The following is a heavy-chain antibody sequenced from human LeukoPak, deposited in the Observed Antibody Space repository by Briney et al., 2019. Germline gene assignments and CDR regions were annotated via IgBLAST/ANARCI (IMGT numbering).Heavy chain of an antibody. J-gene: IGHJ5*02. CDR1: GYSISSGYY. CDR3: ARCFPGYYYDSSGLNWFDP. V-gene: IGHV4-38-2*02. CDR2: IYHSGST. Sequence: PSETLSLTCTVSGYSISSGYYWGWIRQPPGKGLEWIGSIYHSGSTYYNPSLKSRVTISVDTSKNQFSLKLSSVTAADTAVYYCARCFPGYYYDSSGLNWFDPWGQGTLVTVSS. D-gene: IGHD3-22*01.